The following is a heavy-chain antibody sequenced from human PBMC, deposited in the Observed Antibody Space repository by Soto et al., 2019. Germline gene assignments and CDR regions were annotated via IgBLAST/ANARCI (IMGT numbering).Heavy chain of an antibody. D-gene: IGHD6-19*01. CDR2: IWYDGSNK. Sequence: QVQVVESGGGVVQPGRSLRLSCTASGFTFSGHAMHWVRQPPGKGLEWVAQIWYDGSNKYYADSVKGRFTISRDNSKNTLDVQMDSLRVEDTAVYYCARDGQSLAPYALDVWGQGTSGTVSS. V-gene: IGHV3-33*01. CDR3: ARDGQSLAPYALDV. CDR1: GFTFSGHA. J-gene: IGHJ6*02.